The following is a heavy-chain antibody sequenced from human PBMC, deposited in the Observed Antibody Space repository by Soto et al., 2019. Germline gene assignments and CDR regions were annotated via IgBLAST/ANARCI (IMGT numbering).Heavy chain of an antibody. CDR1: GFTFSSYA. Sequence: QVQLVESGGGVVQPGRSLRLSCAASGFTFSSYAMHWVRQAPGKGLEWVAVISYDGSNKYYADSVKGRFTISRDNSSNTWYLQMNSLRAEDTAVYYCARDRLRYNWNDFPYYYYGMDVWGQGTTVTVSS. CDR3: ARDRLRYNWNDFPYYYYGMDV. V-gene: IGHV3-30-3*01. CDR2: ISYDGSNK. J-gene: IGHJ6*02. D-gene: IGHD1-1*01.